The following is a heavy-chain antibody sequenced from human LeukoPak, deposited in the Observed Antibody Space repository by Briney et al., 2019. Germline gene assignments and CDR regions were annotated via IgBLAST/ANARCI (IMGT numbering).Heavy chain of an antibody. Sequence: SLTLSLTCAISGDTVSSNTAAWNWIRQSPSRGLEWLGRTYYRSKWNTDYAASVQNRITINPDTSTNQFSLQLKSATPEDTAVYYCSRQRSTSTYYFGLDVWGQGTTVTVSS. D-gene: IGHD6-6*01. CDR3: SRQRSTSTYYFGLDV. V-gene: IGHV6-1*01. CDR2: TYYRSKWNT. CDR1: GDTVSSNTAA. J-gene: IGHJ6*02.